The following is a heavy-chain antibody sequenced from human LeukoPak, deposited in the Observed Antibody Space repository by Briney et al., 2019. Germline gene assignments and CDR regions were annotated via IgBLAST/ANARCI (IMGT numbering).Heavy chain of an antibody. CDR2: IYYSGST. Sequence: PSETLSLTCTVSGGSISSYHWSWIRQPPGKGLECIGYIYYSGSTRYNPSLKSRVTISVDTSKNQFSLKLSSVTAADTAVYYCARRGSNWFDPWGQGTLVTVSS. J-gene: IGHJ5*02. CDR3: ARRGSNWFDP. D-gene: IGHD5-12*01. CDR1: GGSISSYH. V-gene: IGHV4-59*01.